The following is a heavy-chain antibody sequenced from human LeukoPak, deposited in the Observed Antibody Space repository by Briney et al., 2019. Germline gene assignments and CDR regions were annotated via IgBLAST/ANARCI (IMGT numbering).Heavy chain of an antibody. Sequence: SGPALVKPTQTLTLTCTFSGFSLSTSGMCVSWIRQPPWKALEWLARTDWDDDKYYSTSLKTRLTISNDTYKTQVVLTMTNLDPVDKATYYCARIQSGGRSYSPAFDYWGQGTLVTVSS. V-gene: IGHV2-70*11. CDR2: TDWDDDK. CDR1: GFSLSTSGMC. CDR3: ARIQSGGRSYSPAFDY. J-gene: IGHJ4*02. D-gene: IGHD2-15*01.